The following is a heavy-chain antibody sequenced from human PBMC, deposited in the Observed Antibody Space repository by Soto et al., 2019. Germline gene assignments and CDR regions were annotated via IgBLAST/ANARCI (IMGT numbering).Heavy chain of an antibody. J-gene: IGHJ3*02. D-gene: IGHD2-21*02. V-gene: IGHV5-51*01. Sequence: GECLKISCKGSGYSFTNYWIGWVRQMPGKGLEWMGIIYPGDSATRYSPSFQGQATISVDKSISTAYLQWSSLKASDTAMYFCARQVAVTIDAFDIWGQGTMVTVSS. CDR2: IYPGDSAT. CDR1: GYSFTNYW. CDR3: ARQVAVTIDAFDI.